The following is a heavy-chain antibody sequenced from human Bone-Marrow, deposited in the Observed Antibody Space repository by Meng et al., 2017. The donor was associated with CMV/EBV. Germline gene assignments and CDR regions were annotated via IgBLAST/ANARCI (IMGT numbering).Heavy chain of an antibody. V-gene: IGHV4-34*01. D-gene: IGHD3-3*01. J-gene: IGHJ6*02. Sequence: SEALSLTCGVYGGSFSGYYWSWIRQPPGKGLEWIGEIDHSGSTNYNPSLKSRVTISVDTSKNQFSLKLTSMTAADTAVYYCARGRGNYDFWSGYPYYYGMDVWGQGTTVTVSS. CDR1: GGSFSGYY. CDR3: ARGRGNYDFWSGYPYYYGMDV. CDR2: IDHSGST.